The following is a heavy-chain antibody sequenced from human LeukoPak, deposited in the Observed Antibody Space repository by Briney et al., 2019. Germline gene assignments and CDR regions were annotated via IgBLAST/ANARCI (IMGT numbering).Heavy chain of an antibody. D-gene: IGHD5-18*01. CDR1: GFSLSTRGMC. V-gene: IGHV2-70*11. Sequence: SGPTLVNPTQTLTLTCTFSGFSLSTRGMCVSWIRQPPGKALEWLARIDWDDDKYYSTSLKTRLTISKDTSKNQVVLTMTNMDPVDTATYYCACRQGYSYGSAYYYYYGMDVWGQGTTVTVSS. J-gene: IGHJ6*02. CDR2: IDWDDDK. CDR3: ACRQGYSYGSAYYYYYGMDV.